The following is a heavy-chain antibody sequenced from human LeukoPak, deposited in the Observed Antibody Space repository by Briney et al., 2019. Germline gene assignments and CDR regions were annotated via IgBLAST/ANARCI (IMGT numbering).Heavy chain of an antibody. CDR2: INPNSGGT. Sequence: ASVKVSCKASGYTFIGYYMHWVRQAPGQGLEWMGWINPNSGGTNYAQKFQGRVTMTRDTSISTAYMELSRLRSDDTAVYYCARGYCSSTSCYACDPWGQGTLVTVSS. V-gene: IGHV1-2*02. CDR1: GYTFIGYY. D-gene: IGHD2-2*01. J-gene: IGHJ5*02. CDR3: ARGYCSSTSCYACDP.